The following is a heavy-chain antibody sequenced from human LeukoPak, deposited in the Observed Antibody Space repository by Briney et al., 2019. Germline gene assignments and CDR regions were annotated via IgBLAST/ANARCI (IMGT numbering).Heavy chain of an antibody. D-gene: IGHD3-22*01. Sequence: PGGSLRLSCVASGFTFSTYAMSWVRQAPGKGLEWVSGISGSGSGGDRTDYADSMKGRFTISRDNFKNTLDLRMNSLRAEDTALYYCAKQRGSYVTNTFHIWGQGTMVTVSS. CDR1: GFTFSTYA. V-gene: IGHV3-23*01. J-gene: IGHJ3*02. CDR2: ISGSGSGGDRT. CDR3: AKQRGSYVTNTFHI.